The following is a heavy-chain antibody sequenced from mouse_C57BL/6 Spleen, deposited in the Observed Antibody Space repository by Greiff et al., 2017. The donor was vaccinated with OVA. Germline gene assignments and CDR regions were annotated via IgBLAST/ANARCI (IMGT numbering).Heavy chain of an antibody. J-gene: IGHJ1*03. D-gene: IGHD2-4*01. CDR2: INPSTGGT. Sequence: VQLQQSGPELVKPGASVKISCKASGYSFTGYYMNWVKQSPEKSLEWIGEINPSTGGTTYNQKFKAKATLTVDKSSSTAYMQLKSLTSEDSAVYYCARGVYDYGGCFDVWGTGTTVTVSS. CDR1: GYSFTGYY. CDR3: ARGVYDYGGCFDV. V-gene: IGHV1-42*01.